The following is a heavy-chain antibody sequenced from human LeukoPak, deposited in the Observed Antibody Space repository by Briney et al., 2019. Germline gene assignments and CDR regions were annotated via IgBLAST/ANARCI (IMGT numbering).Heavy chain of an antibody. V-gene: IGHV1-18*01. CDR3: ARDAPLYCSGGSCYRWGEVDF. Sequence: ASVKVSCKASGYTFTSYGISWVRQAPGQGLDWMGWISAYNGNTSYARKFQGRVTVTTDTSTSTAYMDLRSLRSDDTAVYYCARDAPLYCSGGSCYRWGEVDFWGQGTLVTVSS. D-gene: IGHD2-15*01. CDR1: GYTFTSYG. CDR2: ISAYNGNT. J-gene: IGHJ4*02.